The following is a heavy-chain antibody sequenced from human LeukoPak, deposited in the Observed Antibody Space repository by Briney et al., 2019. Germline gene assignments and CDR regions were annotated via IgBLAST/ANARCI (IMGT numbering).Heavy chain of an antibody. V-gene: IGHV3-30*03. Sequence: PGGSLSLTCAASEFTFNKNWMHWVRQAPGKGLEWVAGISYDGRSEYYADSVKGRFTISRDNSKSTLYLQISRLRAEDTAIYYCARDQVYFVSGTYPPDYWGQGTLVTVSS. CDR3: ARDQVYFVSGTYPPDY. CDR1: EFTFNKNW. J-gene: IGHJ4*02. D-gene: IGHD3-10*01. CDR2: ISYDGRSE.